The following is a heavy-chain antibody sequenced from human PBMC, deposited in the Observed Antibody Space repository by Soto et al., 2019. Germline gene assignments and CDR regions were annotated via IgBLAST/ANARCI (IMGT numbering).Heavy chain of an antibody. CDR1: GGSISSGGYS. V-gene: IGHV4-30-2*02. D-gene: IGHD4-17*01. CDR3: ARQKVSRFYGEVDFFDY. J-gene: IGHJ4*02. Sequence: SETLSLTCAVSGGSISSGGYSWSWIRQPPGKGLEWIGYIYHSGSTYYNPSLKSRVTISVDTSKNQFSLKLSSVTAADTAVYYCARQKVSRFYGEVDFFDYWGLGTLVTVSS. CDR2: IYHSGST.